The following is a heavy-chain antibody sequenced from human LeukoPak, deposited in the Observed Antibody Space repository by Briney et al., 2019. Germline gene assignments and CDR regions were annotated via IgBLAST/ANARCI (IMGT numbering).Heavy chain of an antibody. CDR2: ISSSSSYI. V-gene: IGHV3-21*01. Sequence: GGSLRLSCAASGFTFSSNRMNWVRPAPWKGLEWVSSISSSSSYIYYADSVKGRFTISRDNAKNSLYLQMHSLRAEDTAVHYCARYCSGGSCTSYYYYGMDVWGQGTTVTVSS. CDR3: ARYCSGGSCTSYYYYGMDV. CDR1: GFTFSSNR. D-gene: IGHD2-15*01. J-gene: IGHJ6*01.